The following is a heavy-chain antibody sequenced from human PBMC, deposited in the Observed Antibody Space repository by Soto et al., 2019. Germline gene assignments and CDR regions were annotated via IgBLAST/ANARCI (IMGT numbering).Heavy chain of an antibody. CDR3: TTDSGMSPYSFDY. J-gene: IGHJ4*02. D-gene: IGHD1-26*01. CDR2: IMSKTDGGTT. Sequence: GGSLRLSCATSGFTFSKAWVGWVRQAPGKGLEWVGRIMSKTDGGTTDYAAPVKGRFTISRDDSKSTLYLQMNSLKTEDTAFYYCTTDSGMSPYSFDYWGQGTLVTSPQ. V-gene: IGHV3-15*01. CDR1: GFTFSKAW.